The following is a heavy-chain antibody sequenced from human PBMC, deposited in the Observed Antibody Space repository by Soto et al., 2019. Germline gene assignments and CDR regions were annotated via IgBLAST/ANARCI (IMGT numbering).Heavy chain of an antibody. CDR3: ARDLPLYCRGDCNFDF. CDR2: ISYDGGER. V-gene: IGHV3-30*03. Sequence: QVQLVESGGGVVQSGGSLRLSCGGSGFIFSRYGMHWVRQAPGKGLEWVTGISYDGGERFYADSVKGRFTISRDNSKNRLDLQINSLRSEDTAVYYCARDLPLYCRGDCNFDFWGQGTLVTVSS. D-gene: IGHD2-21*02. J-gene: IGHJ4*02. CDR1: GFIFSRYG.